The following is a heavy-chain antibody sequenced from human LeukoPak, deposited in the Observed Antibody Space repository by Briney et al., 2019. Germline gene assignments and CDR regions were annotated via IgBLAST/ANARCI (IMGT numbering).Heavy chain of an antibody. CDR3: ARDGAAAGTYYYYGMDV. V-gene: IGHV4-61*01. J-gene: IGHJ6*04. CDR2: IYYSGST. Sequence: SETLSLTCTVSGGSVSSGSYYWRWIRQPPGTGLEWIVYIYYSGSTNYNPSLKSRVTISVDTSKNQFSLKLSSVTAADTAVYYCARDGAAAGTYYYYGMDVWGKGTTVTVSS. CDR1: GGSVSSGSYY. D-gene: IGHD6-13*01.